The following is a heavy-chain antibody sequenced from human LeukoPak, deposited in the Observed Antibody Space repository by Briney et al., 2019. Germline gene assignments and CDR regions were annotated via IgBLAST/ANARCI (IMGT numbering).Heavy chain of an antibody. J-gene: IGHJ4*02. CDR2: IYYSGTT. CDR1: VGSISSYY. V-gene: IGHV4-59*01. CDR3: ARTRVPAATYFDY. Sequence: SETLSLTCAVSVGSISSYYWTWIPQPPGKGLEWIGYIYYSGTTNYNPSLKSRVTISVDTSKNQFSLKLSSVTAADTAVYYCARTRVPAATYFDYWGQGTLVTVSS. D-gene: IGHD2-2*01.